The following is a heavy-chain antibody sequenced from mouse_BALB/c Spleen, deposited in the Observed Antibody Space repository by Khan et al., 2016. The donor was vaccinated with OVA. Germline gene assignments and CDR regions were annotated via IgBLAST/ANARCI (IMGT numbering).Heavy chain of an antibody. J-gene: IGHJ2*01. CDR1: GYSFTSYW. CDR3: TRSDDSYYFDY. D-gene: IGHD2-4*01. CDR2: IYPGISDT. V-gene: IGHV1-5*01. Sequence: VRLQQSGTVLARPGASVKMSCKASGYSFTSYWIHWVTQRPGQGLEWIGAIYPGISDTRYNQKFKGKAKLTAVTSANTAYMELSSLTNEDSAVYYCTRSDDSYYFDYWGQGTTLTVSS.